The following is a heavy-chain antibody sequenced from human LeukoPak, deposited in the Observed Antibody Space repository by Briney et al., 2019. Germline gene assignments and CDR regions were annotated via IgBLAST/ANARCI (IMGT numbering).Heavy chain of an antibody. CDR3: AREYCSSTSCYGGEVAGGDY. CDR2: INPNSGGT. CDR1: GYTFTGYY. V-gene: IGHV1-2*02. D-gene: IGHD2-2*01. Sequence: ASVKVSCKASGYTFTGYYMHWVRQAPGQGLEWMGWINPNSGGTNYAQKFQGRVTMTRDTSISTAYMELSRLRSDDTAVYYCAREYCSSTSCYGGEVAGGDYWGQGTLVTVSS. J-gene: IGHJ4*02.